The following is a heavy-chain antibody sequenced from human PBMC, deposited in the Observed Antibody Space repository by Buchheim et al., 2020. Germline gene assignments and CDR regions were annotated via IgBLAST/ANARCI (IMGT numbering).Heavy chain of an antibody. CDR3: AKGGRDGYNYGYPFFDY. J-gene: IGHJ4*02. CDR2: ISASDGST. Sequence: EGRLLESGGTLVQPGGSLRLSCVASGYTFSNYGMGWVRQVPGRGLEWLSSISASDGSTDYADSVKGRFTISRDNSKNMLFLQMDSLRVEDTAVYYCAKGGRDGYNYGYPFFDYWGQGT. CDR1: GYTFSNYG. D-gene: IGHD5-18*01. V-gene: IGHV3-23*01.